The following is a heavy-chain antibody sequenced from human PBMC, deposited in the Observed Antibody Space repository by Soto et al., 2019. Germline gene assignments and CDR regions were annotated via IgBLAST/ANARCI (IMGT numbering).Heavy chain of an antibody. CDR3: ARGPALGIVLVPAAMNYYYDMDV. CDR2: ISYDGSNK. CDR1: GFTFSSYA. V-gene: IGHV3-30-3*01. D-gene: IGHD2-2*03. Sequence: QVQLVESGGGVVQPGRSLRLSCAASGFTFSSYAMHWVRQAPGKGLEWVAVISYDGSNKYYADSVKGRFTISRDNSKITLSRQMNSLTAEVAAVYYCARGPALGIVLVPAAMNYYYDMDVWGQGTTVTVSS. J-gene: IGHJ6*02.